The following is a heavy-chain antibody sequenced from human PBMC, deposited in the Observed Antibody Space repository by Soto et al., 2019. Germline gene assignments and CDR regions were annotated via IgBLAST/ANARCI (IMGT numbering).Heavy chain of an antibody. J-gene: IGHJ4*02. D-gene: IGHD1-26*01. CDR1: EFTFSSYA. CDR3: ARDFIVGAPDYFDY. V-gene: IGHV3-30*03. CDR2: ISHDGSNK. Sequence: PGGSLRLSCAASEFTFSSYAMHWVRQAPGKGLEWVAVISHDGSNKYHADSVKGRFTISRDDSKSTLYLQMNSLRTEDTALYYCARDFIVGAPDYFDYWGQGTLVTVSS.